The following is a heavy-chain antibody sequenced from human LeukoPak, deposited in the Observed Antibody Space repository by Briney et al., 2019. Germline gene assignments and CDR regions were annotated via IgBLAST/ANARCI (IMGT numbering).Heavy chain of an antibody. CDR3: ARGALTVDYYYYMDV. V-gene: IGHV1-46*01. Sequence: GASVKVSCKASGYTFTSHYIHWVRQAPGQGLEWMGIINPSGGSTGYAQKFQGRVTMTRDTSTGTVYMELSNLRSEDTAVYYCARGALTVDYYYYMDVWGKGTTVTVSS. CDR2: INPSGGST. CDR1: GYTFTSHY. J-gene: IGHJ6*03.